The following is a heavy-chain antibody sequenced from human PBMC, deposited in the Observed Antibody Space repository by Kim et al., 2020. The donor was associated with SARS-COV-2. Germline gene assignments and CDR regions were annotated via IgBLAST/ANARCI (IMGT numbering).Heavy chain of an antibody. V-gene: IGHV3-30*04. J-gene: IGHJ4*02. CDR3: ARGLRFLEWLLSLGY. CDR1: GFTFSSYA. CDR2: ISYDGSNK. Sequence: GGSLRLSCAASGFTFSSYAMHWVRQAPGKGLEWVAVISYDGSNKYYADSVKGRFTISRDNSKNTLYLQMNSLRAEDTAVYYCARGLRFLEWLLSLGYWGQGTLVTVSS. D-gene: IGHD3-3*01.